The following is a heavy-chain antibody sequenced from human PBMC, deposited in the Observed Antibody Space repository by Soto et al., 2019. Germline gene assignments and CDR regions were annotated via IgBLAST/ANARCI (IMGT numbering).Heavy chain of an antibody. Sequence: QVQLQESGPGLGKPSQTVSLTCTVCGGSISSGGYYWSWIRKHPGEALEWIGYIYYSGSTYYNPSLKSRVTISVDKSKNQFSLKLSSVTAADTAVYYCARVGGITGTTSVGTWGQGTLVTVSS. J-gene: IGHJ5*02. V-gene: IGHV4-31*03. CDR2: IYYSGST. CDR3: ARVGGITGTTSVGT. CDR1: GGSISSGGYY. D-gene: IGHD1-20*01.